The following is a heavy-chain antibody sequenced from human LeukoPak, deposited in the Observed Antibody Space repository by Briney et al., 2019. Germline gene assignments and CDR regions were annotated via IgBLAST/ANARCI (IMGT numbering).Heavy chain of an antibody. V-gene: IGHV3-30*18. J-gene: IGHJ6*02. CDR1: GFNFNNYG. D-gene: IGHD3-3*01. CDR3: AKDKDFWSGYYRGVPYYYGMDV. Sequence: GGSLRLSYAASGFNFNNYGMDWVRQAPGKGLEWVAVISYDGTNKYYADSVKGRFTISRDNAKNTLYLQMNSLRAEDTAVYYCAKDKDFWSGYYRGVPYYYGMDVWGQGTTVTVSS. CDR2: ISYDGTNK.